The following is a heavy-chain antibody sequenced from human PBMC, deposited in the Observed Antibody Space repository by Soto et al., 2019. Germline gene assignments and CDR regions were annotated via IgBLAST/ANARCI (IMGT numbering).Heavy chain of an antibody. J-gene: IGHJ4*02. D-gene: IGHD2-21*02. CDR3: ASIPRRGYSYGIDY. CDR2: IYFTGAT. V-gene: IGHV4-31*03. Sequence: SETLSLTCNVSGGSISSGTSYWTWIRQHPGEGLEWIGHIYFTGATYSNPSLRSRLTMSVDTSKNQFSLKLTSVTAADTATYYCASIPRRGYSYGIDYWGQGPLVTVS. CDR1: GGSISSGTSY.